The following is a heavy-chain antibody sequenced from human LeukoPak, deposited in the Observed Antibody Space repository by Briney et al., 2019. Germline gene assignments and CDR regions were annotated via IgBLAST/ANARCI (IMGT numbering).Heavy chain of an antibody. CDR3: ARPNITSYYDSRGYDAFDV. CDR2: IYPDDSDT. V-gene: IGHV5-51*01. CDR1: GYRFNAYW. J-gene: IGHJ3*01. Sequence: GESLKISCKGSGYRFNAYWITWVRQMPGKGLEWMGIIYPDDSDTRYSPSFQGQVAISADKSVRTAYLQWSSLKASDTAMYYCARPNITSYYDSRGYDAFDVWGQGTMVTVSS. D-gene: IGHD3-22*01.